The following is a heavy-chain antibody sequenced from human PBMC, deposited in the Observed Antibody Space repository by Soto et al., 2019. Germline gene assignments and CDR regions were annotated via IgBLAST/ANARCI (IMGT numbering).Heavy chain of an antibody. V-gene: IGHV3-74*01. CDR2: INSGGGTT. CDR3: ARWFTYGNFDYFDY. Sequence: GGSLRLSCAASGFTFSTYWMHWFRQAPGKGLVWVSRINSGGGTTTYADSVKGRFTISRDNAKNTLYLQMNGLRAEDTAVYYCARWFTYGNFDYFDYWGQGAQVTVSS. CDR1: GFTFSTYW. J-gene: IGHJ4*02. D-gene: IGHD3-10*01.